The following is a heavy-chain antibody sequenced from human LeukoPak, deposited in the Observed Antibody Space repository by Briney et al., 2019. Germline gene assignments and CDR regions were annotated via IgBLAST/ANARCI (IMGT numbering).Heavy chain of an antibody. CDR3: VRDKGVEESPEY. CDR1: GFTFNDYA. D-gene: IGHD2-8*01. V-gene: IGHV3-9*01. Sequence: PGGSLRLSCAASGFTFNDYAMHWVRQAPGKGLEWVSGISWNSGSIGYADSVKGRFTISRDNAKNTLYLQMNSLRAEDTAMYYCVRDKGVEESPEYWGQGTLVTVSS. CDR2: ISWNSGSI. J-gene: IGHJ4*02.